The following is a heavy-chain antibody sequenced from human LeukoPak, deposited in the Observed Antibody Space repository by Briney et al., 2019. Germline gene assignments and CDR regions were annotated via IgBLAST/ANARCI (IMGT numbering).Heavy chain of an antibody. V-gene: IGHV4-39*01. J-gene: IGHJ4*02. D-gene: IGHD3-10*01. Sequence: SKTLSLTCTVSGGSISSSSYYWGWIRQPPGKGLEWIGSIYYSGSTYYNPSLKSRVTISVDTSKNQFSLKLSSVTAADTAVYYCARQGYGSGKFSPFDYWGQGTLVTVSS. CDR3: ARQGYGSGKFSPFDY. CDR1: GGSISSSSYY. CDR2: IYYSGST.